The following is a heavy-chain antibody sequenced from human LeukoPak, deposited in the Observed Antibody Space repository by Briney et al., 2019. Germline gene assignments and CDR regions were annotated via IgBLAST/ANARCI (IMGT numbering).Heavy chain of an antibody. J-gene: IGHJ4*02. CDR3: GLSGYYSVN. CDR2: ISGSGGST. V-gene: IGHV3-23*01. Sequence: GGSLRLSCAASGFTFSSYTMSWVRQAPGKGLEWVSAISGSGGSTYYADSVKGRFTISRDNSKNTLYLQIDSLRAEDTAVYYCGLSGYYSVNWGQGTLVTVSS. CDR1: GFTFSSYT. D-gene: IGHD3-3*01.